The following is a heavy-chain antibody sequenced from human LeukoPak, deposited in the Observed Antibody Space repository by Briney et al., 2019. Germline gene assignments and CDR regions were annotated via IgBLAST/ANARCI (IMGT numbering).Heavy chain of an antibody. CDR3: ARVHYYGSGATS. CDR2: INPNSGGT. CDR1: GYTFTGYY. Sequence: ASVKVSCKASGYTFTGYYMHWVRQAPGQGLEWMGWINPNSGGTNYAQKFQGRVTMTRDTSISTAYMELSRLRSDDAAVYYCARVHYYGSGATSWGQGTLVTVSS. V-gene: IGHV1-2*02. D-gene: IGHD3-10*01. J-gene: IGHJ4*02.